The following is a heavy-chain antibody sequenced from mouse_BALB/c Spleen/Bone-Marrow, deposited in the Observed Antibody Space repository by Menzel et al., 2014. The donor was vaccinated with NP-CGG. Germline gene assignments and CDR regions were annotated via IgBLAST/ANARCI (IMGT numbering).Heavy chain of an antibody. J-gene: IGHJ3*01. CDR1: GYTFTTYP. CDR2: FHPYNDDT. Sequence: VQLQQSGAELVKPGASVKMSCKAFGYTFTTYPIEWMKQNHGKSLEWIGNFHPYNDDTKYNEKFKGKAKLTVEKSSSTFYLELGRLTSDDFGFFYVKRGGGFAYWGQGTLVTVSA. CDR3: KRGGGFAY. V-gene: IGHV1-47*01.